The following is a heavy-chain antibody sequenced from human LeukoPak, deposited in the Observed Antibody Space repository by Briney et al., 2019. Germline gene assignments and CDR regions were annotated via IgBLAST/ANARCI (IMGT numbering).Heavy chain of an antibody. D-gene: IGHD4-17*01. Sequence: GGSLRLSCAASGFTFSSYAMCWVRQAPGKGLEWVAVISYDGINKYYADSVKGRFTISRDNSKSTLYLQMSSLRAEDTAVYYCANLYGDYPDYWGQGTLVTVSS. CDR1: GFTFSSYA. CDR2: ISYDGINK. CDR3: ANLYGDYPDY. J-gene: IGHJ4*02. V-gene: IGHV3-30*04.